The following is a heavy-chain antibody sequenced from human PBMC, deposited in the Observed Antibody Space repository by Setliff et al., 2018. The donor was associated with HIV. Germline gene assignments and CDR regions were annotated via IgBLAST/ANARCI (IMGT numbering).Heavy chain of an antibody. CDR2: ISGHSDSR. Sequence: ASVKVSCKASGYTFTIYGITWVRQAPGQGLEWMGWISGHSDSRKYGQKFDGRVTLTMDTFTSTAYMELMKLTPDDTAVYYCARGWELNVWGQGTPVTVS. CDR1: GYTFTIYG. J-gene: IGHJ4*02. CDR3: ARGWELNV. V-gene: IGHV1-18*01. D-gene: IGHD1-26*01.